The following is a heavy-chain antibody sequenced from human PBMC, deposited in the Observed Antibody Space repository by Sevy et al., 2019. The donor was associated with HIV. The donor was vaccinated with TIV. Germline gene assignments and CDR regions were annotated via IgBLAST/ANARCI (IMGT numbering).Heavy chain of an antibody. D-gene: IGHD3-22*01. CDR1: GFTFSSYS. CDR2: ISSSSSYI. V-gene: IGHV3-21*01. Sequence: GGSLRLSCAASGFTFSSYSMNWVRQAPGKGLEWVSSISSSSSYIYYADSVKGRFTISRDNAKNSLYLQMNSLRAEDTAVYYCARDGNYYDSSGYYGAGYFDYWGQGTLVTVSS. J-gene: IGHJ4*02. CDR3: ARDGNYYDSSGYYGAGYFDY.